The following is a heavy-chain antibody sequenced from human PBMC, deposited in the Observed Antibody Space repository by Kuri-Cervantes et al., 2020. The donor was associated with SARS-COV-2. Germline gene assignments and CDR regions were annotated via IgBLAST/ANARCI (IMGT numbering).Heavy chain of an antibody. D-gene: IGHD6-13*01. V-gene: IGHV4-34*01. CDR3: ARDRRPAAAGTFFDY. Sequence: GSLRLSCAVYGGSFSGYYWSRIRQPPGKGLEWIGEINHSGSTNYNPSLKSRVTISVDTSKNQFSLKLSSVTAADTAVYYCARDRRPAAAGTFFDYWGQGTLVTVSS. J-gene: IGHJ4*02. CDR2: INHSGST. CDR1: GGSFSGYY.